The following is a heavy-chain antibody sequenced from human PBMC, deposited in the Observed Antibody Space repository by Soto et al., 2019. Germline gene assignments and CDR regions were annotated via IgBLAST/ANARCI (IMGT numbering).Heavy chain of an antibody. J-gene: IGHJ3*02. V-gene: IGHV4-30-2*01. CDR1: GGSIISDGYS. Sequence: PSETLSLTCAVSGGSIISDGYSWSWIRQPPGKGLQWIGHIYEGGNTYYTPSLESRVAISTDESKNQFSLRLSSVTAADTAVYYCVRRSPEDAFDIWGQGTMVTVSS. CDR3: VRRSPEDAFDI. CDR2: IYEGGNT.